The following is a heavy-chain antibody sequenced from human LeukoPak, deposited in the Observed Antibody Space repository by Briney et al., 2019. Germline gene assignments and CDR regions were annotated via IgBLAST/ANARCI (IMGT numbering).Heavy chain of an antibody. CDR1: GYSISSGYY. CDR2: IYHSGTT. CDR3: ARVSRGFDP. V-gene: IGHV4-38-2*02. D-gene: IGHD3-3*02. J-gene: IGHJ5*02. Sequence: SETLSLTCTVSGYSISSGYYWGWIRQPPGKGLEWIGSIYHSGTTYYNPSLKSRVTISVHTSKNQFSLKLTSVTAADTAVYYCARVSRGFDPWGQGTLVTVSS.